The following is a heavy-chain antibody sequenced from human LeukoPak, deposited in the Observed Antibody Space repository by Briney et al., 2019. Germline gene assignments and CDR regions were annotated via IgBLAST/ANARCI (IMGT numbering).Heavy chain of an antibody. CDR1: GGSISSGGYY. CDR2: IYYSGST. J-gene: IGHJ4*02. D-gene: IGHD1-1*01. V-gene: IGHV4-31*03. Sequence: SETLSLTCTVSGGSISSGGYYWSWIRQPPGKGLEWIGYIYYSGSTYYNPSLKSRVTISVDTSKNQFSLKLSSVTAADTAVYYCARDSVTGKDYWCEGTLVTASS. CDR3: ARDSVTGKDY.